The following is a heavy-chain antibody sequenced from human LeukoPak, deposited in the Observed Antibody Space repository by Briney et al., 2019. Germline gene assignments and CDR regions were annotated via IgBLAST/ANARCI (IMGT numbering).Heavy chain of an antibody. V-gene: IGHV3-11*04. D-gene: IGHD4-23*01. Sequence: PGGSLRLSCAASGVTFSDYYMNWIRQAPGKGLEWVSYISSSSSTIYYADSVKGRFTISRDNAKNSLYLQMNSLRAEDTAVYYCARTLYGGNRGSAFDIWGQGTMVTVSS. J-gene: IGHJ3*02. CDR2: ISSSSSTI. CDR1: GVTFSDYY. CDR3: ARTLYGGNRGSAFDI.